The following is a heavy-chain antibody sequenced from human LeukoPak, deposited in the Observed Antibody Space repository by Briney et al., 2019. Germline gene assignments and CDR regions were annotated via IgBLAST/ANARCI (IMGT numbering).Heavy chain of an antibody. J-gene: IGHJ6*02. CDR2: MNPNSGNT. CDR3: ARELGYCSSTSCYNYGMDV. V-gene: IGHV1-8*02. Sequence: ASVKVSCKASGYTFTGYYMHWVRQATGQGLEWMGWMNPNSGNTGYAQKFQGRVTMTRNTSISTAYMELSSLRSEDTAVYYCARELGYCSSTSCYNYGMDVWGQGTTVTVSS. D-gene: IGHD2-2*02. CDR1: GYTFTGYY.